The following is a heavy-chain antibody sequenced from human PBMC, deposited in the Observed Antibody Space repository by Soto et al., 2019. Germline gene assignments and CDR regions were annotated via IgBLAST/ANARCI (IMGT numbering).Heavy chain of an antibody. CDR2: INESGST. J-gene: IGHJ4*02. D-gene: IGHD1-1*01. V-gene: IGHV4-34*01. Sequence: QVQLQQWGAGLVKPSETLSLSCAVYGQSFSGHSWSWIRQPPGKGLECIGEINESGSTYYNPSIKSQVTISTDTSTNQFSLKLSSVSAADTAAYFCARGSGIVALPGELEDVKYDYCGKGTLVNVSS. CDR1: GQSFSGHS. CDR3: ARGSGIVALPGELEDVKYDY.